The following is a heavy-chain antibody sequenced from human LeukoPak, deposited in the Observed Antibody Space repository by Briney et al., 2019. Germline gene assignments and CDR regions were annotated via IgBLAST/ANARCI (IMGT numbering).Heavy chain of an antibody. Sequence: GGSLRLSCAASGITFSSYGMSWVRQAPGKGLEWDSSISSTGGTTYYADSVKGRFTISRDNSKNTLYLQMNSLRAEETAVYWCGRVCRLGKVTTWLFCFGAFDIWGQGTMVTVSS. D-gene: IGHD3-16*01. J-gene: IGHJ3*02. CDR3: GRVCRLGKVTTWLFCFGAFDI. V-gene: IGHV3-23*01. CDR1: GITFSSYG. CDR2: ISSTGGTT.